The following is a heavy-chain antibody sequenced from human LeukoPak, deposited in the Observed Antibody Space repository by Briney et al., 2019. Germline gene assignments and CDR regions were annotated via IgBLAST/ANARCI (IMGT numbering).Heavy chain of an antibody. Sequence: PGGSLRLSCAASGFTFSSYAMSWVRQAPGKGLEWVSAISGSGDSTYYADSVKGRFTISRDNSKNTLYLQMNSLRVEDTAVYYCARGGGYYPIDYWGQGTLVTVSS. CDR2: ISGSGDST. V-gene: IGHV3-23*01. CDR1: GFTFSSYA. D-gene: IGHD2-15*01. CDR3: ARGGGYYPIDY. J-gene: IGHJ4*02.